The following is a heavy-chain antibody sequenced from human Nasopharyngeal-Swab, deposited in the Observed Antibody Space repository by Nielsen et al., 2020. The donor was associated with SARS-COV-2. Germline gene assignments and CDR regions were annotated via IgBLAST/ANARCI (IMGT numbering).Heavy chain of an antibody. V-gene: IGHV3-48*03. CDR1: GFTFDDYT. Sequence: GGSLRLSCAASGFTFDDYTMHWVRQAPGKGLEWVSYISSSGSTIFYADSVKGRFTISRDNAKNSLYLQMNSLRAADTAVYYCAREERITMIVVVIPGAFDIWGQGTMVTVSS. D-gene: IGHD3-22*01. CDR3: AREERITMIVVVIPGAFDI. CDR2: ISSSGSTI. J-gene: IGHJ3*02.